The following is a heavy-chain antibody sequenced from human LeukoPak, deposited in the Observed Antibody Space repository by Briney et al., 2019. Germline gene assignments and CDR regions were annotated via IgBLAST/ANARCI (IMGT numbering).Heavy chain of an antibody. J-gene: IGHJ6*03. CDR2: IYYSGST. CDR3: ARDRPRLRGYSYGYYYYMDV. CDR1: GGSISSSSYY. V-gene: IGHV4-39*07. D-gene: IGHD5-18*01. Sequence: SETLSLTCTVSGGSISSSSYYWGWIRQPPGKGLEWIGSIYYSGSTYYNPSLKSRVTISVDTSKDQFSLKLSSVTAADTAVYYCARDRPRLRGYSYGYYYYMDVWGKGTTVTVSS.